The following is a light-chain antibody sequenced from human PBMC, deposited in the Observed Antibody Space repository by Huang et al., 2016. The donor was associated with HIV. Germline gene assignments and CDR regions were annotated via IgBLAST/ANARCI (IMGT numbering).Light chain of an antibody. Sequence: DIQMTQSTSSLSASIGDRITISCRASQDIDAYLAWYQHKPGKVPHLLIYAASTLQSGVPSRFSGSGSGTNFTLTIGSLQPEDVGSYYCQKYNDVPRTFGHGTKVEIK. V-gene: IGKV1-27*01. CDR3: QKYNDVPRT. CDR2: AAS. J-gene: IGKJ1*01. CDR1: QDIDAY.